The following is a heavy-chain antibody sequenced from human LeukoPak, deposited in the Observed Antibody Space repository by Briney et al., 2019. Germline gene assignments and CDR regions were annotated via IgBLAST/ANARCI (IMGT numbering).Heavy chain of an antibody. J-gene: IGHJ4*02. CDR3: ARRAKYGGYDY. V-gene: IGHV4-59*08. CDR2: IYYSGST. Sequence: PSETLSLTCTVSGGSISSYYWSWIRQPPGKGLVWIGYIYYSGSTNYNPSLKSRVTISVDTSKNQFSLKLSSVTAADTAVYYCARRAKYGGYDYWGQGTLVTVSS. D-gene: IGHD5-12*01. CDR1: GGSISSYY.